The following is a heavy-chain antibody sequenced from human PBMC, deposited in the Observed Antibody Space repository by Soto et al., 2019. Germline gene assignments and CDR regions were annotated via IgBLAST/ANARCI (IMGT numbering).Heavy chain of an antibody. CDR3: AIGYGDHDVPAYYFDY. CDR2: LNPGTGDT. J-gene: IGHJ4*02. Sequence: QVQLVQSGTEVTKPGASVKVSRKTSGFTFTGYYIHWVRQAPGQGLEWMAWLNPGTGDTNYAQNFQGWVTLTRDTSVTTAFMELSRMKSDDTAVYYCAIGYGDHDVPAYYFDYWGQGTLVTVSS. D-gene: IGHD4-17*01. V-gene: IGHV1-2*04. CDR1: GFTFTGYY.